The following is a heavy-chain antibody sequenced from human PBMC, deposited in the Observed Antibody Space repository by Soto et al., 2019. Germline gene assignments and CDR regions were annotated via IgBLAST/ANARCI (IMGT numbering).Heavy chain of an antibody. D-gene: IGHD3-10*01. CDR2: INHSGST. J-gene: IGHJ5*02. Sequence: XATLSLTCAVYGGSFSGYYWSWIRQPPGKGLEWIGEINHSGSTNYNPPLKSRVTISVDTSKNQFSLKLSSVTAADTAVYYCARGSRRSYYGSGSYVANWFDPWGQGTLVTVSS. V-gene: IGHV4-34*01. CDR3: ARGSRRSYYGSGSYVANWFDP. CDR1: GGSFSGYY.